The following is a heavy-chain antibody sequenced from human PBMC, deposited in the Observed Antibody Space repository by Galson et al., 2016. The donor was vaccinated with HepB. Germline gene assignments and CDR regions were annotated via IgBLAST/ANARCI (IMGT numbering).Heavy chain of an antibody. CDR1: GCTFSSYA. CDR3: AKEPNYDFWSGHPFDY. CDR2: ISGSGDTT. J-gene: IGHJ4*02. Sequence: SLRLSCAASGCTFSSYALSWVRQAPGKGLEWVSVISGSGDTTSYADSVKGRFTISRDNSKNALYLQMNSLRAEDTAVYYCAKEPNYDFWSGHPFDYWGQGTPVTVSS. D-gene: IGHD3-3*01. V-gene: IGHV3-23*01.